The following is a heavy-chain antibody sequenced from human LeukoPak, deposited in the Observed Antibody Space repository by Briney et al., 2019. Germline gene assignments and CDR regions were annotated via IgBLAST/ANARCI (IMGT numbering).Heavy chain of an antibody. CDR3: ARGISTTGHDY. CDR2: VFHTGSS. D-gene: IGHD4-11*01. J-gene: IGHJ4*02. V-gene: IGHV4-38-2*01. CDR1: GYSISSGYY. Sequence: SETLSLTCAVSGYSISSGYYWGWIRQPPGKGPEWIGSVFHTGSSYYIPSLKSRVTISVDTSKNQFSLEVSSATAADTAIYSCARGISTTGHDYWGPGTLVTVSS.